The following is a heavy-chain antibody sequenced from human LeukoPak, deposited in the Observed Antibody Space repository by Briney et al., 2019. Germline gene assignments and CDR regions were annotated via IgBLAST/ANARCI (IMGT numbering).Heavy chain of an antibody. Sequence: AGGSLRLSCAASGFTFSSYGMHWVRQAPGKGLEWVAVIWYDGSNKYYADSVKGRFTISRDNSKNTLYLQMNSLRAEDTAVYYCAKGPGRGTPDAFDIWGQGTMVTVPS. D-gene: IGHD3-10*01. V-gene: IGHV3-33*06. CDR2: IWYDGSNK. CDR1: GFTFSSYG. J-gene: IGHJ3*02. CDR3: AKGPGRGTPDAFDI.